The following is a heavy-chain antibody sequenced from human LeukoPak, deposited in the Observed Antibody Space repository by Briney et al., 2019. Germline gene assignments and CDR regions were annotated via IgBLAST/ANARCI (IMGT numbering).Heavy chain of an antibody. Sequence: PGGSLRLSCAASGLTFSSYWMHWVRQAPGKGLMWVSRINNDGSSTVYADSVKGRFAISRDNAKNTLYLQMNSLRAEDTAVYYCARGEGTFYYYYMDVWGKGTTITVSS. CDR1: GLTFSSYW. CDR2: INNDGSST. CDR3: ARGEGTFYYYYMDV. D-gene: IGHD1-1*01. V-gene: IGHV3-74*01. J-gene: IGHJ6*03.